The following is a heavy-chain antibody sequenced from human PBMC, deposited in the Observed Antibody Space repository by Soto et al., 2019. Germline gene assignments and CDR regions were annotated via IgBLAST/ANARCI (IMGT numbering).Heavy chain of an antibody. CDR2: ISYDGSNK. J-gene: IGHJ6*02. D-gene: IGHD3-16*01. CDR1: GFTLSSYG. V-gene: IGHV3-30*18. CDR3: AKAGGSYYYGMDV. Sequence: SLRLSCAGPGFTLSSYGMHWVRQAPGKGLEWVAVISYDGSNKYYADSVKGRFTISRDNSKNTLYLQMNSLRAEDTAVYYCAKAGGSYYYGMDVWGQGTTVTVSS.